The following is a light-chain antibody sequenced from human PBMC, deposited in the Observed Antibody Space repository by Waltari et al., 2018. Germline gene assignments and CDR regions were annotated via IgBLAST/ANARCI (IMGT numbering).Light chain of an antibody. CDR2: YAS. CDR3: HQNSGSPT. Sequence: EIVLTQSPDFQSVTPKEKVTITCRASQNIYSGLHWYQQKPDQSPKLLIKYASQSLSGVPSRFSGSGSGTDFTLTINSMEPEDAATYYCHQNSGSPTFGGGTKVEIK. J-gene: IGKJ4*01. V-gene: IGKV6-21*01. CDR1: QNIYSG.